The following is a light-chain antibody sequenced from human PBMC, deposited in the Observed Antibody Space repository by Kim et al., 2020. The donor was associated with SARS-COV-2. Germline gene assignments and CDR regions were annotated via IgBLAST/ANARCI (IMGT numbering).Light chain of an antibody. CDR2: ENN. Sequence: ISSAASSSSSGNRPVHSYQPHPRAAPKPLIYENNKRPSGFPDRFSVSKSRTSASLAISGLQSEDEAVYDCAAWVDRLNALVFGGGTKVTVL. CDR3: AAWVDRLNALV. CDR1: SSSSGNRP. V-gene: IGLV1-44*01. J-gene: IGLJ3*02.